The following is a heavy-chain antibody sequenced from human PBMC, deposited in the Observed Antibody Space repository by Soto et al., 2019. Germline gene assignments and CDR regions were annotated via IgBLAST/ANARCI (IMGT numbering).Heavy chain of an antibody. CDR1: GFTFSSYA. V-gene: IGHV3-30-3*01. Sequence: GGSLRLSCAASGFTFSSYAMHWVRQAPGKGLEWVAVISYDGSNKYYADSVKGRFTISRYNSKNTLYVQMNSLRAEDTAVYYFARDGIVLVDAPPPPFDYWGQGTLVTVSS. D-gene: IGHD2-15*01. CDR2: ISYDGSNK. J-gene: IGHJ4*02. CDR3: ARDGIVLVDAPPPPFDY.